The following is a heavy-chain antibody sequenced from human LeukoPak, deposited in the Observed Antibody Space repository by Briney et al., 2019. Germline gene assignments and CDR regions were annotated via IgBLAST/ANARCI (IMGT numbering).Heavy chain of an antibody. J-gene: IGHJ4*02. V-gene: IGHV1-46*01. CDR2: INPSGGST. CDR1: GYTFTSYY. D-gene: IGHD3-10*01. Sequence: ASVKVSCKASGYTFTSYYMHWVRQAPGQGLEWMGIINPSGGSTSYAQKFQGRVTMTRDTSTSTVYMELSSLRSEDTAVYYCARELTHYYGSGSPAGHWGQGTLVTVSS. CDR3: ARELTHYYGSGSPAGH.